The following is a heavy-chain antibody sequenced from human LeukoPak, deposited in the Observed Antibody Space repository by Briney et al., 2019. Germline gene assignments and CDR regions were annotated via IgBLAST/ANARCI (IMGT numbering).Heavy chain of an antibody. CDR3: ARESQAYYDLDY. CDR1: GYSISSGYY. Sequence: SETLSLTCAVSGYSISSGYYWGWIRQPPGKGLEWIGSIYHSGSTYHNPSLKSRVTISVDTSKNQFSLKLSSVTAADTAVYYCARESQAYYDLDYWGQGTLVTVSS. V-gene: IGHV4-38-2*02. CDR2: IYHSGST. J-gene: IGHJ4*02. D-gene: IGHD3-3*01.